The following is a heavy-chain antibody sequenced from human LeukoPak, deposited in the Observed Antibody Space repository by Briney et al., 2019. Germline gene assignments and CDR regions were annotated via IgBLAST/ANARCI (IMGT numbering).Heavy chain of an antibody. CDR3: ATIEYSRYFDY. J-gene: IGHJ4*02. V-gene: IGHV4-39*01. D-gene: IGHD6-6*01. CDR1: GGSINNYY. CDR2: IYYSGST. Sequence: TASETLSLTCIVSGGSINNYYWGWIRQPPGKGLEWIGSIYYSGSTYYNPSLKSRVTISVDTSKNQFSLKLSSVTAADTAVYYCATIEYSRYFDYWGQGTLVTVSS.